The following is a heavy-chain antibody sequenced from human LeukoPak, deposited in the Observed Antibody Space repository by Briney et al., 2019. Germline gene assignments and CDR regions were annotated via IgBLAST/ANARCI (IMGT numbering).Heavy chain of an antibody. Sequence: PGGSLRLSCTASGFTFGDYAMSWVRQAPGKGLEWVGFIRSKAYGGTTEYAASVKGRFTISRVDSKSIAYLQMNSLKTEDTAVYYCTRNSGYDRVYWGQGTLVTVSS. CDR2: IRSKAYGGTT. CDR1: GFTFGDYA. J-gene: IGHJ4*02. CDR3: TRNSGYDRVY. D-gene: IGHD5-12*01. V-gene: IGHV3-49*04.